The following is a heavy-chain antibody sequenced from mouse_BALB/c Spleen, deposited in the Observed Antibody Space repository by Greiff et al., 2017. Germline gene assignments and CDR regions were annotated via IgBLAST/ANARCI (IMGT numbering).Heavy chain of an antibody. J-gene: IGHJ4*01. V-gene: IGHV2-6-7*01. CDR1: GFSLTGYG. Sequence: QVQLKESGPGLVAPSQSLSITCTVSGFSLTGYGVNWVRQPPGKGLEWLGMIWGDGSTDYNSALKSRLSISKDNSKSQVFLKMNSLQTDDTAMDYCAKLVGVFITTATMGAMDDWGQGTSVTVSS. CDR3: AKLVGVFITTATMGAMDD. D-gene: IGHD1-2*01. CDR2: IWGDGST.